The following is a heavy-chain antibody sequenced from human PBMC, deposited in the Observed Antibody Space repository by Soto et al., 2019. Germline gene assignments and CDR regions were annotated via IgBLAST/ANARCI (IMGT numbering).Heavy chain of an antibody. V-gene: IGHV4-39*01. CDR1: GGSISSSSYY. CDR2: IYYSGST. D-gene: IGHD2-15*01. Sequence: QLQLQKSGPGMVKPSETLSLTYTVSGGSISSSSYYWGWIRQPPGKGLEWIGSIYYSGSTYHNPSLKSRVTISVDTPKHQFSLKLSSVTAADTAVYYCARHTPAISISDHWGQGTLVTVSS. J-gene: IGHJ4*02. CDR3: ARHTPAISISDH.